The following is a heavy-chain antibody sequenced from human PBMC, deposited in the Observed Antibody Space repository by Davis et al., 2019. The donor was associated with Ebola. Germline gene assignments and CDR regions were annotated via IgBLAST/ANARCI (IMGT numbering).Heavy chain of an antibody. D-gene: IGHD3-16*01. CDR1: GGSISSSSYY. J-gene: IGHJ4*02. CDR2: IYYSGST. CDR3: ARGLGGDFDY. Sequence: SETLSLTCAVSGGSISSSSYYWGWIRQPPGKGLEWIGSIYYSGSTNYNPSLKSRVTISVDTSKNQFSLKLSSVTAADTAVYYCARGLGGDFDYWGQGTLVTVSS. V-gene: IGHV4-39*07.